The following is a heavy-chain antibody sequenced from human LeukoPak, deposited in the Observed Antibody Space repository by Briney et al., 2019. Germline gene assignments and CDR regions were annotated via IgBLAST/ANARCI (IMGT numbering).Heavy chain of an antibody. CDR1: GFTFSNYN. V-gene: IGHV3-21*01. Sequence: GGSLRLSCAAFGFTFSNYNMNWVRQAPGKGLEWVSSISSSTTFIYYDNSVKGRFTVYRDNAKNSLYLQMNSLRAEDTAVYYCARDPKGYYDTSGYYRYFQYWGQGTLVTVSS. D-gene: IGHD3-22*01. CDR3: ARDPKGYYDTSGYYRYFQY. J-gene: IGHJ1*01. CDR2: ISSSTTFI.